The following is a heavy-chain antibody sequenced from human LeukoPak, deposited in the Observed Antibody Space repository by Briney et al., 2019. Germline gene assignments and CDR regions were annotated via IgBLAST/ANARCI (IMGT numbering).Heavy chain of an antibody. V-gene: IGHV3-7*01. CDR3: TRDQT. Sequence: GGSLRLSCAASGFTFSNYWMSWVRQAPGKGLEWLAHIKYDGSEKYYVDSEKGRFTISRDNAKNSLYLQMNSLRAEDTAVYYCTRDQTWGQGTLVTVSS. CDR2: IKYDGSEK. J-gene: IGHJ5*02. CDR1: GFTFSNYW.